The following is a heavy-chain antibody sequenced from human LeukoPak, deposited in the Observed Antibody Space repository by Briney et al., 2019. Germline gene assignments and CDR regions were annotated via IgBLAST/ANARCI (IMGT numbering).Heavy chain of an antibody. D-gene: IGHD6-13*01. CDR2: IIPIFGTA. J-gene: IGHJ4*02. V-gene: IGHV1-69*05. CDR1: GGTFSSYA. Sequence: SVKVSCKASGGTFSSYAISWVRQAPGQGLEWMGRIIPIFGTANYAQKFQGRVTITTDESTSTAYMELSSLRSEDTAVYYCATPLYSSSWPSLDYWGQGTLVTVSS. CDR3: ATPLYSSSWPSLDY.